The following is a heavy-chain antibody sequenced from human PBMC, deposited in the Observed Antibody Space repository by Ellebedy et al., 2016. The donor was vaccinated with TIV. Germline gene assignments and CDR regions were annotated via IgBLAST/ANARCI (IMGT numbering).Heavy chain of an antibody. J-gene: IGHJ6*02. Sequence: AASVKVSCKASGYTFTNYYMHWVRQAPGQGLEWMGIIEPSGGTTIYAQKFQGRVTMTRDTSTITVYMELSSLRSEDTAVYYCAREDLLSNSSSDHYGMDVWGQGTTVTVSS. CDR1: GYTFTNYY. V-gene: IGHV1-46*01. D-gene: IGHD6-6*01. CDR2: IEPSGGTT. CDR3: AREDLLSNSSSDHYGMDV.